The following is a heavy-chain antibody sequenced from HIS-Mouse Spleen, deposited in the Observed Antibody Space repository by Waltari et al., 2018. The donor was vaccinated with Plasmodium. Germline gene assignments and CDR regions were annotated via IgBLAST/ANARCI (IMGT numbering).Heavy chain of an antibody. J-gene: IGHJ4*02. V-gene: IGHV2-70*15. CDR1: GFSLSTSAMC. D-gene: IGHD6-6*01. CDR3: ARHKKRGQLVRGYFDY. Sequence: QVTLRESGPALVKPTQTLTLTCTFSGFSLSTSAMCVSWIRQPPGKALEWLARIDWDDDKYYSTSLKTRLTISKDTSKNQVVLTMTNMDPVDTATYYCARHKKRGQLVRGYFDYWGQGTLVTVSS. CDR2: IDWDDDK.